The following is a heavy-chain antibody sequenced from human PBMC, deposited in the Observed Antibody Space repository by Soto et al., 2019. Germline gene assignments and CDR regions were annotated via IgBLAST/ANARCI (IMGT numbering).Heavy chain of an antibody. CDR1: GGSISSYY. Sequence: SETLSLTCTVSGGSISSYYWSWIRQPAGKGLEWIGRIYTSGSTNYNPSLKSRVTMSVDTSKNQFSLKLSSVAAADTAVYYCAREMDYYDSPGAFDIWGQGTMVTVSS. CDR3: AREMDYYDSPGAFDI. D-gene: IGHD3-22*01. CDR2: IYTSGST. V-gene: IGHV4-4*07. J-gene: IGHJ3*02.